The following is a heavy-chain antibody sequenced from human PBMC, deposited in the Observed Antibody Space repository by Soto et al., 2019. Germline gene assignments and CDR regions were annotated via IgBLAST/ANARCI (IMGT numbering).Heavy chain of an antibody. CDR1: GYTFTSYA. V-gene: IGHV1-3*01. CDR2: INAGNGNT. J-gene: IGHJ5*02. D-gene: IGHD6-13*01. Sequence: ASVKVSCKASGYTFTSYAMHWVRQAPGQRLEWMGWINAGNGNTKYSQKFQGRVTITRDTSASTAYMELSSLRSEDTAVYYCARDHAAAGTWWCDPWGQLTLGIFSS. CDR3: ARDHAAAGTWWCDP.